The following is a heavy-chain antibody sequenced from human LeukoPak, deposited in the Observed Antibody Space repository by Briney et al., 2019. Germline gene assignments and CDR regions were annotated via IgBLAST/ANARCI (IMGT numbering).Heavy chain of an antibody. Sequence: ASVKVSCKASGGTFSSYAISWVRQAPGQGLEWMGWINPNSGGTNYAQKFQGRVTMTRDTSISTAYMELSRLRSDDTAVYYCARVPRARAFDIWGQGTMVTVSS. CDR2: INPNSGGT. CDR3: ARVPRARAFDI. V-gene: IGHV1-2*02. J-gene: IGHJ3*02. CDR1: GGTFSSYA.